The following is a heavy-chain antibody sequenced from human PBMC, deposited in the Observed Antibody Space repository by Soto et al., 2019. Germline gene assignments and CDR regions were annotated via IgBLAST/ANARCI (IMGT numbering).Heavy chain of an antibody. J-gene: IGHJ6*02. D-gene: IGHD2-21*02. CDR3: ARDLWGYCGTDCYPLDV. CDR1: GGSISGYY. V-gene: IGHV4-59*01. Sequence: QVQLQESGPGLVKPSETLSLTCTVSGGSISGYYWSWIRQPPGKGLEWIGYMYNTGSTVYNPSFRSRVTISLDPSKNQFSLKLNSVTAADTAVYYCARDLWGYCGTDCYPLDVWGQGTTVTVSS. CDR2: MYNTGST.